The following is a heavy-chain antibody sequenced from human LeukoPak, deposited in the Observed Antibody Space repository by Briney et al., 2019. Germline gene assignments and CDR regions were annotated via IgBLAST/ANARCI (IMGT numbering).Heavy chain of an antibody. Sequence: PSGTLSLTCGVSGGSVTTTNWWTWVRQPPGKGLEWIGSIHNSRGTSYNPSLESRLTISLDTSENQFFLKMSYVTAADTAMYYCGKVGGNSNSWGQGTLVTVSS. CDR1: GGSVTTTNW. CDR3: GKVGGNSNS. D-gene: IGHD4-23*01. CDR2: IHNSRGT. V-gene: IGHV4-4*02. J-gene: IGHJ4*02.